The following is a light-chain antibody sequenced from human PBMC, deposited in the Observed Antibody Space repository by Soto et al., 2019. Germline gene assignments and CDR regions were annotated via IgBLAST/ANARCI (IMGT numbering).Light chain of an antibody. Sequence: DVVMTQTPLSLSVAPGQPASISCKSSQSLLHITGETFLFWYLQKPGQSPQLLIYEVSTRVSGVPYRFSGSGSGTDFTLELSRVETDDVGIYYCMQSTQLPPTFGQGTRLG. V-gene: IGKV2D-29*02. CDR1: QSLLHITGETF. J-gene: IGKJ5*01. CDR2: EVS. CDR3: MQSTQLPPT.